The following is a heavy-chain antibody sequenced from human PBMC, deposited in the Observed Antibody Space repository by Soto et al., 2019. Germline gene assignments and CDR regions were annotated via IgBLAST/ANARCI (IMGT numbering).Heavy chain of an antibody. CDR3: ARSLGSNTAMAREDGN. J-gene: IGHJ4*02. V-gene: IGHV1-69*02. CDR1: GGTFSSYT. D-gene: IGHD5-18*01. Sequence: QVQLVQSGAEVKKPGSSVKVSCKASGGTFSSYTISWVRQAPGQGLEWMGRIIPILGIANYAQKVQGRVTINADKSTSTAYMELSSLRSEDTAVYYCARSLGSNTAMAREDGNWGQGTLVTVSS. CDR2: IIPILGIA.